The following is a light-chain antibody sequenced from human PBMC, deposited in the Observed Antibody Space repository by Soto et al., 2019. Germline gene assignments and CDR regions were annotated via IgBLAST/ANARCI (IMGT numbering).Light chain of an antibody. CDR3: QQSYVIPRT. CDR1: QTITHY. Sequence: DIHMTQSPSFLSASVGASVTITCRANQTITHYLNWYQQKPGRAPALLIYDASSLQSGVPSRFSGRGSGTDFSLTITSLQLADFATYFCQQSYVIPRTFGQGTKVEI. J-gene: IGKJ1*01. CDR2: DAS. V-gene: IGKV1-39*01.